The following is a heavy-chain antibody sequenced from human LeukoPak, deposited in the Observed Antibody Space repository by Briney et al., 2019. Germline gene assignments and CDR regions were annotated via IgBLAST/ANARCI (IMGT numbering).Heavy chain of an antibody. J-gene: IGHJ5*02. V-gene: IGHV1-2*02. Sequence: PNSCGTNYAQNFQGRVTMTRETAISTAYMELSRLRSDDTAVYYCARNYDFWSGYDPNWFDPWGQGTLVTVSS. CDR3: ARNYDFWSGYDPNWFDP. CDR2: PNSCGT. D-gene: IGHD3-3*01.